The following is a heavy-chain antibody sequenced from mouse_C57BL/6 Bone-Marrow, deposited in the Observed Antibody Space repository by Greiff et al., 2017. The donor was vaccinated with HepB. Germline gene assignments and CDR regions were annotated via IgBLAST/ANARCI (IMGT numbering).Heavy chain of an antibody. CDR2: IDPETGGT. CDR1: GYTFTDYE. J-gene: IGHJ2*01. CDR3: TRSKVPYYYGSRGFDY. Sequence: QVQLKESGAELVRPGASVTLSCKASGYTFTDYEMHWVKQTPVHGLEWIGAIDPETGGTAYNQKFKGKAILTADKSSSTAYMELRSLTSEDSAVYYCTRSKVPYYYGSRGFDYWGQGTPLTVSS. D-gene: IGHD1-1*01. V-gene: IGHV1-15*01.